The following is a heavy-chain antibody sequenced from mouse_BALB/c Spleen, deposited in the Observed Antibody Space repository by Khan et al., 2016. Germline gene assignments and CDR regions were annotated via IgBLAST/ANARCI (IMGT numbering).Heavy chain of an antibody. CDR3: ATKVYYFDY. J-gene: IGHJ2*01. CDR2: ISSGGSS. V-gene: IGHV5-6-5*01. Sequence: EVELVESGGGLVKPGGSLKLSCAASGFTFSSYAMSWVRQTPETRLEWVASISSGGSSFYPDILKDRFTISRDNARNILYLQMSSLRSEDTAMYFCATKVYYFDYWGQGTTLTVSS. CDR1: GFTFSSYA.